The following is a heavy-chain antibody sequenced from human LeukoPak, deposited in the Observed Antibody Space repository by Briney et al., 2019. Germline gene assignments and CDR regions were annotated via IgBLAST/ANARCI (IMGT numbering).Heavy chain of an antibody. J-gene: IGHJ6*03. CDR1: GFSISHYA. CDR3: SKAPLGACAGAVCYYLDV. D-gene: IGHD2-8*02. CDR2: DTSSTTST. Sequence: GGSLRLSCAASGFSISHYAMSWARQAPGKGLEWVSADTSSTTSTYYANSVRGRFTISRDNSMNTLYLQMNSLRADDTAVYYCSKAPLGACAGAVCYYLDVWGKGTTVIVSS. V-gene: IGHV3-23*01.